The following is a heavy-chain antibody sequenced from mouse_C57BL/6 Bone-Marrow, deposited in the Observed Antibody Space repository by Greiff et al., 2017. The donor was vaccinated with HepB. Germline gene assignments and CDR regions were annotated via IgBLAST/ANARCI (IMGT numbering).Heavy chain of an antibody. CDR1: GYSFTDYN. D-gene: IGHD1-1*01. Sequence: VQLQQSGPELVKPGASVKISCKASGYSFTDYNMNWVKQSNGKSLEWIGVINPNYGTTSYNQKFKGKATLTVDKSSSTAYMQLNSLSSEDSAVYYCARLYYYGGSYWYFDVWGTGTTVTVSS. CDR2: INPNYGTT. J-gene: IGHJ1*03. V-gene: IGHV1-39*01. CDR3: ARLYYYGGSYWYFDV.